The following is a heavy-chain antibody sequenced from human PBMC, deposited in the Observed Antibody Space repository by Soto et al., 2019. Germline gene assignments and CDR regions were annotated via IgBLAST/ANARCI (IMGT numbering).Heavy chain of an antibody. V-gene: IGHV1-3*01. D-gene: IGHD6-19*01. J-gene: IGHJ4*02. Sequence: APGQSLEWMGRINAGNGNTQYSQNFQGRVTFTSDPSASTAFMELTSLRFEDRAMYYCASDYGSNWRLWGQGTLVSVSS. CDR2: INAGNGNT. CDR3: ASDYGSNWRL.